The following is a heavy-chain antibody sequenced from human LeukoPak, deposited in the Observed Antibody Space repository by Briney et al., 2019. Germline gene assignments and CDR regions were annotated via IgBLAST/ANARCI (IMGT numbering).Heavy chain of an antibody. CDR2: ISYDGSNK. Sequence: GRSLRLSCAASGFTFSSYAMHWVRQAPGKGLEWVAVISYDGSNKYYADSVKGRFTISRDNSKNTLYLQMNSLRAEDTAVYYCARGKTFRFDYWGQGTMVTVSS. D-gene: IGHD3-9*01. CDR3: ARGKTFRFDY. J-gene: IGHJ3*01. V-gene: IGHV3-30-3*01. CDR1: GFTFSSYA.